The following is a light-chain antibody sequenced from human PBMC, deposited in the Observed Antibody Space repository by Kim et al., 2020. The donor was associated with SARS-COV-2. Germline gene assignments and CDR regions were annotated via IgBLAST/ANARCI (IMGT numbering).Light chain of an antibody. V-gene: IGLV3-1*01. J-gene: IGLJ2*01. CDR2: QDS. CDR3: QAWDSSTAV. Sequence: VAPGQTASITCSGDKLGDKYACWYQQKPGQSPVLVIYQDSKRPSGIPGRFSGSNSGNTATLTISGTQAMDEADYYCQAWDSSTAVFGGGTQLTVL. CDR1: KLGDKY.